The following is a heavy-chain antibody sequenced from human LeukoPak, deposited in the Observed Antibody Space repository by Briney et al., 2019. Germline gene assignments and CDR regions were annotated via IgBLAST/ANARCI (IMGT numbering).Heavy chain of an antibody. J-gene: IGHJ4*02. CDR1: GFTFDDYA. CDR3: AKDYGGWGLSYYFDY. Sequence: GGSLRLSCAASGFTFDDYAMHWVRQAPGKGLEWVSGISWNSGSIGYADSVKGRFTISRDNAKNSLYLQMNSLRAEDTALYYCAKDYGGWGLSYYFDYWGQGTLVTVSS. D-gene: IGHD4-23*01. CDR2: ISWNSGSI. V-gene: IGHV3-9*01.